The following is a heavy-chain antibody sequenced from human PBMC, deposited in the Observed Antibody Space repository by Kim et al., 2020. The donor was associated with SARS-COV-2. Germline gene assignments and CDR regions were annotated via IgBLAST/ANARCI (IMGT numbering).Heavy chain of an antibody. CDR3: VRDPGHSSGWYGP. CDR2: IYTSGGP. J-gene: IGHJ5*02. V-gene: IGHV4-4*07. CDR1: GDSISSYY. D-gene: IGHD6-19*01. Sequence: SETLSLTCAVSGDSISSYYWTWIRQPAGKGLEWIGRIYTSGGPNYNPSLKSRVTMSLDTSKNQFSLKLSSVTAADTAVYYCVRDPGHSSGWYGPWGQGTLVTVS.